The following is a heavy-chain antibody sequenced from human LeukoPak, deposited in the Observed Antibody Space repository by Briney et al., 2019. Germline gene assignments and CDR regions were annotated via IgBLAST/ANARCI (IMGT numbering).Heavy chain of an antibody. CDR1: GGSISSGGYY. Sequence: TSQTLSLTCTVSGGSISSGGYYWSWIRQHPGKGLEWIGYIYYSGSTYYNPSLKSRVALSVDTSKNQFSLKLSSVTAADTAVYYCARRYSYGYDIPGWTLPYFDYWGQGTLVTVSS. D-gene: IGHD5-18*01. CDR3: ARRYSYGYDIPGWTLPYFDY. J-gene: IGHJ4*02. CDR2: IYYSGST. V-gene: IGHV4-31*03.